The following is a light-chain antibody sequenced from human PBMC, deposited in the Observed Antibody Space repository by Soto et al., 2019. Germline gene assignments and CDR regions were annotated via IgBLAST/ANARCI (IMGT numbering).Light chain of an antibody. CDR1: QTVRNNY. CDR2: DAS. V-gene: IGKV3-20*01. CDR3: QQYGSPPIT. Sequence: ILFTQAPGTLSLSPGERASLSCRASQTVRNNYLAWYQQKPGQAPRLLIYDASSRATGTPDRFSGSGSGTDFTLTISRLEPEDFAVYYCQQYGSPPITFGQGTRLEIK. J-gene: IGKJ5*01.